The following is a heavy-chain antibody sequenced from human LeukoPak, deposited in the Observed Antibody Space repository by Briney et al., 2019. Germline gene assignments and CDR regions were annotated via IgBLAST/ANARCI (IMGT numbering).Heavy chain of an antibody. CDR3: ARSEEPHCSGGSCYKAGAFDI. CDR1: GYTFTSYD. Sequence: ASVKVSCKASGYTFTSYDINWVRQATGQGLEWMGWMNPNSGNTGYAQKFQGRVTITRNTSISTAYMELSSLRSEDTAVYYCARSEEPHCSGGSCYKAGAFDIWGQGTMVTVSS. CDR2: MNPNSGNT. D-gene: IGHD2-15*01. V-gene: IGHV1-8*03. J-gene: IGHJ3*02.